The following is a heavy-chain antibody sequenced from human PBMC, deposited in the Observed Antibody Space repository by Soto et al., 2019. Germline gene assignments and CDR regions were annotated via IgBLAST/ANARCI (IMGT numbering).Heavy chain of an antibody. V-gene: IGHV3-23*01. CDR3: AKDPRGFWISPTDY. CDR1: GFTFSSYA. Sequence: PGGSLRLSCAASGFTFSSYAMSWVRQAPGKGLEWVSAISGSGGSTYYADSVKGRFTISRDNSKNTLYLQMNSLRAEDTAVYYCAKDPRGFWISPTDYWGQGTLVTVSS. D-gene: IGHD2-2*03. J-gene: IGHJ4*02. CDR2: ISGSGGST.